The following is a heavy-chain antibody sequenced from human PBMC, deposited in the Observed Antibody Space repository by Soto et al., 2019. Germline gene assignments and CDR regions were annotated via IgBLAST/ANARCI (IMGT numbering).Heavy chain of an antibody. CDR1: GYIFSNYG. CDR3: ARASGTGVGTTSY. D-gene: IGHD1-26*01. J-gene: IGHJ4*02. V-gene: IGHV1-18*01. CDR2: ISAYNGER. Sequence: QVQLVQSGPEVKKPGASAKVSCKASGYIFSNYGINWMRQAPGQGLEWMGWISAYNGERKYAQKFQGRVSMTTDTSTNTAYLELGSLRSDDTAVDYCARASGTGVGTTSYWGQGTLVTVSS.